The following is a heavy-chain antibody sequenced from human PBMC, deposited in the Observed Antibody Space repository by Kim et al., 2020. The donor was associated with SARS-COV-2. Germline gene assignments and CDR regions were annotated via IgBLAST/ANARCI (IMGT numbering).Heavy chain of an antibody. CDR3: AHEYSSSSGPNKPNYYYYYGMDV. CDR1: GFSLSTSGVG. J-gene: IGHJ6*02. Sequence: SGPTLVKPTQTLTLTCTFSGFSLSTSGVGVGWIRQPPGKALEWLALIYWDDDNRYSPSLKSRLTITKDTSKNQVVLTMTNMDPVDTATYYCAHEYSSSSGPNKPNYYYYYGMDVWGQGTTVTVSS. V-gene: IGHV2-5*02. CDR2: IYWDDDN. D-gene: IGHD6-6*01.